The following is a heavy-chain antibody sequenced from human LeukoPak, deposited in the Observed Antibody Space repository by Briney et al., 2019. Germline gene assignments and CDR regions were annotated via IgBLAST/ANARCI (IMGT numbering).Heavy chain of an antibody. CDR3: ARAGYSSSWYSADFYYMDV. CDR1: GGSVSSGSYY. V-gene: IGHV4-61*02. Sequence: PSETLSLTCTVSGGSVSSGSYYWTWIRQPAGKGLEWIGRIYTTGSTNYNPSLKSRVALSLDTSKNQFSLRLTSVTAADTAVYFCARAGYSSSWYSADFYYMDVWGKGTTVTISS. CDR2: IYTTGST. D-gene: IGHD6-13*01. J-gene: IGHJ6*03.